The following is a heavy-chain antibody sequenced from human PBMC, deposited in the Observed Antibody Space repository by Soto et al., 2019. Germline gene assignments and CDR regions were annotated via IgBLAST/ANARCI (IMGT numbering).Heavy chain of an antibody. CDR3: ARDANIVGATHYYYYGMDV. D-gene: IGHD1-26*01. V-gene: IGHV3-33*01. CDR1: GFTFSSYG. J-gene: IGHJ6*02. CDR2: IWYDGSNK. Sequence: GGSLRLSCAASGFTFSSYGMHWVRQAPGKGLEWVAVIWYDGSNKYYAGSVKGRFTISRDNSKNTLYLQMNSLRAEDTAVYYCARDANIVGATHYYYYGMDVWGQGTTVTVSS.